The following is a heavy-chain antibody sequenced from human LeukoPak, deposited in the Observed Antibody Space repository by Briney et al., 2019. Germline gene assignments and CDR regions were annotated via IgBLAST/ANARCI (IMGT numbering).Heavy chain of an antibody. V-gene: IGHV3-66*01. CDR1: GGSISSNY. CDR3: ARGDGYNFFDS. J-gene: IGHJ4*02. D-gene: IGHD5-24*01. CDR2: FYADGSI. Sequence: ETLSLTCTVSGGSISSNYMSWVRQAPGKGLEWVSAFYADGSIYYADSAKGRFTISRDNSKNTLYLQMNSLRAEDTAVYYCARGDGYNFFDSWGQGTLVTASS.